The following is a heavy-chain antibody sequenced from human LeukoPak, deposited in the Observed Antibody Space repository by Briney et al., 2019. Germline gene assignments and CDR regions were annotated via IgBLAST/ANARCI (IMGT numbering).Heavy chain of an antibody. D-gene: IGHD5-18*01. Sequence: ASVKVSCKASGYTFTSYGISWVRKAPGQGLEWMGWISAYNGNTNYAQKLQGRVTMTTDTSTSTAYMELRSLRSDDTAVYYCARDAAPGGYSYGPASGYWGQGTLVTVSS. CDR1: GYTFTSYG. CDR2: ISAYNGNT. J-gene: IGHJ4*02. CDR3: ARDAAPGGYSYGPASGY. V-gene: IGHV1-18*01.